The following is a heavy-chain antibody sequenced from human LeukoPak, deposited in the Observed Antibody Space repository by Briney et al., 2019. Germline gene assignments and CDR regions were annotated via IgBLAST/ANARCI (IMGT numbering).Heavy chain of an antibody. V-gene: IGHV4-39*01. CDR3: ARRYTVSTGFDY. CDR1: GGSISRSTYY. D-gene: IGHD5/OR15-5a*01. Sequence: SETLSLTCTVSGGSISRSTYYWGWIRQPPGKGLEWIGSIYYSGSTYYNPSLKSRVTISVDTSKNQFSLKLSSVTAADTAVYYCARRYTVSTGFDYWGQGTLVTVSS. CDR2: IYYSGST. J-gene: IGHJ4*02.